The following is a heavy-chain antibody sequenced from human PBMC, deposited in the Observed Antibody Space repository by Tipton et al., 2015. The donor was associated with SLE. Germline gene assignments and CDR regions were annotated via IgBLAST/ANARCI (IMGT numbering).Heavy chain of an antibody. J-gene: IGHJ3*02. CDR3: ARDLETGLSAFET. CDR1: GYTFTGYY. Sequence: QLVQSGAEVKKPGASVKVSCKASGYTFTGYYMHWVRQAPGQGLEWMGWISAYNGNTNYAQKLQGRVTMTTDTSTTTAYMELRSLSSDDTAVYYCARDLETGLSAFETWGQGTMVTVSS. CDR2: ISAYNGNT. V-gene: IGHV1-18*04. D-gene: IGHD1-14*01.